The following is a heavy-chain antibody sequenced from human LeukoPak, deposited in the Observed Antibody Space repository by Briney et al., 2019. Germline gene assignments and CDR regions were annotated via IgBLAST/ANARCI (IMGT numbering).Heavy chain of an antibody. CDR3: ARSGYSYGKNAFDI. Sequence: SETLSLTCTVSGGSISSYYWSWIRQPPGKGLEWIGYIHYSGSTNYNPSLKSRVTISVDTSKNQFSLKLSSVTAADTAVYYCARSGYSYGKNAFDIWGQGTMVTVSS. CDR2: IHYSGST. J-gene: IGHJ3*02. D-gene: IGHD5-18*01. V-gene: IGHV4-59*01. CDR1: GGSISSYY.